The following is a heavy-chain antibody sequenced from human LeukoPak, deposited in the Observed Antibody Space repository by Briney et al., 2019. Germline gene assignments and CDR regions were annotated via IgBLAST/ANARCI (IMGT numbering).Heavy chain of an antibody. CDR1: GFTFSDYY. V-gene: IGHV3-11*01. J-gene: IGHJ4*02. CDR3: AREGVAGTGLDY. D-gene: IGHD6-13*01. CDR2: ISTSGSTI. Sequence: PGGSLRLSCAASGFTFSDYYMSWIRQAPGKELEWVSYISTSGSTIYYADSVEGRFTVSRDNAKNSLYLQMNSLRAEDTAVYYCAREGVAGTGLDYWGQGTLVTVSS.